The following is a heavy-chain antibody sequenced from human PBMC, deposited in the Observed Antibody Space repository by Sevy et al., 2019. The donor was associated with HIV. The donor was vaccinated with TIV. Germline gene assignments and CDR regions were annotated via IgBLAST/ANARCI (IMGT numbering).Heavy chain of an antibody. D-gene: IGHD3-22*01. V-gene: IGHV3-7*04. CDR3: ARGDYYDSRGDYTDAFDV. Sequence: GGSLRLSCTASGFTFSMYWMSWVRQAPRKGLEWVGNIKPDGSEKYYVDSVKGRFTISRDNAKNSLYLQMNGLRAEDTALYYCARGDYYDSRGDYTDAFDVWGQGTMVTVSS. CDR1: GFTFSMYW. J-gene: IGHJ3*01. CDR2: IKPDGSEK.